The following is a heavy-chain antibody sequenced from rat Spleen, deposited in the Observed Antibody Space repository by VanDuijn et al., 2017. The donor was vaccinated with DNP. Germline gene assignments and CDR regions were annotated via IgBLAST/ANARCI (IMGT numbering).Heavy chain of an antibody. Sequence: EVQLVASGGGLVQPGRSLKLSCAASGFSFTGYNMAWVRQAPKKGLEWVATIKYDGGNTYYRDSVKGRVTISRDNAKSALYLQMDSLRSEDTADYYCARHAFRGYAMDGWGQGTSVTVSS. CDR2: IKYDGGNT. CDR1: GFSFTGYN. CDR3: ARHAFRGYAMDG. V-gene: IGHV5-7*01. J-gene: IGHJ4*01.